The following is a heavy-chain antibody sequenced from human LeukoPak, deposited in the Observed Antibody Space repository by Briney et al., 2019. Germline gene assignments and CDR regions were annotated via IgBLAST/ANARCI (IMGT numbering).Heavy chain of an antibody. V-gene: IGHV3-30*18. CDR3: AKGPEASSTLEI. D-gene: IGHD2-15*01. CDR2: ISYDGSNR. CDR1: GFTFTTYV. Sequence: GESLRLSCKVSGFTFTTYVMNWVRQPPGKGLEWVSLISYDGSNRRYAETVEGRFTISRDNSKSTLYMEMNGLRGEDTAVYYCAKGPEASSTLEIWGQGTMVTVSS. J-gene: IGHJ3*02.